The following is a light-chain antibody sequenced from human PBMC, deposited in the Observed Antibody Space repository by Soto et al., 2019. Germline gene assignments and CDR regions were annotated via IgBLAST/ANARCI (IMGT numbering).Light chain of an antibody. CDR2: AAS. V-gene: IGKV3-15*01. CDR1: QSVSDR. CDR3: QQYADWPKT. Sequence: EIVMTQSPYTLSVSPGERSTLSFRASQSVSDRVVWYQQKSGQAPSLLIYAASTRAAGVPARFSGSGSGTEFTLTISSLQSEDFAVYFCQQYADWPKTFGQGTKVDIK. J-gene: IGKJ1*01.